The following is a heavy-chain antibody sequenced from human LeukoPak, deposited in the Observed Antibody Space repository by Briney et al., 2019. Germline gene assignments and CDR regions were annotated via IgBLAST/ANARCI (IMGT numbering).Heavy chain of an antibody. J-gene: IGHJ4*02. V-gene: IGHV1-69*13. CDR1: GGTFSSYA. CDR3: ARDGYSSTSLEYYFDY. CDR2: IIPIFGTA. D-gene: IGHD2-2*01. Sequence: GASVKVSCKASGGTFSSYAISWVRQAPGQGLEWMGGIIPIFGTANYAQKFQGRVTITADESTSTAYMELSSLRSEDTAVYYCARDGYSSTSLEYYFDYWGQGTLVTVSS.